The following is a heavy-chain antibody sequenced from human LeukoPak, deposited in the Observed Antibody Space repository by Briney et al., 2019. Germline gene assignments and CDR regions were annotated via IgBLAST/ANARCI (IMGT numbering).Heavy chain of an antibody. D-gene: IGHD6-19*01. J-gene: IGHJ6*02. CDR1: GGSISSYY. Sequence: SETLSLTCTVSGGSISSYYWSWIRQPPGKGLEWIGYIYYSGSTNYNPSLKSRVTISVDTSKNQFSLKLSSVTAADTAVYYCARTERIAVAGVVEYYYYGMDVWGQGTTVTVSS. CDR2: IYYSGST. V-gene: IGHV4-59*01. CDR3: ARTERIAVAGVVEYYYYGMDV.